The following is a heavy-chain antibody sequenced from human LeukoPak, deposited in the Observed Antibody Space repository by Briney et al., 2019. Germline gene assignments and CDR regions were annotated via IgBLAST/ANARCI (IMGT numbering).Heavy chain of an antibody. CDR3: ARHGKDTFFSGDNCYPFDY. CDR2: IYPGDSDT. J-gene: IGHJ4*02. Sequence: GESLKISCKASGYIFSNYWIGWVPQMPGKGLEWMGLIYPGDSDTRYSLPSKGQVIFSVEKSISTAFLQWSSWKASTTALYSCARHGKDTFFSGDNCYPFDYWGQGTLVTVSS. D-gene: IGHD2-15*01. CDR1: GYIFSNYW. V-gene: IGHV5-51*01.